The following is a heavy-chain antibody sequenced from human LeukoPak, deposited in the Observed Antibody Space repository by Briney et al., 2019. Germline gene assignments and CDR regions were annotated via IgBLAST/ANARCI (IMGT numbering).Heavy chain of an antibody. Sequence: SETLSLTCTVSGGSISSADYYWTWIRQPPGKGLEWIGYISYSGSYYYDPSLKSRVTISVDTSKNQLSLKLSSVTAADTAVYYCTRESVIHDAFDILGQGTMVTVSS. CDR2: ISYSGSY. D-gene: IGHD2-21*02. CDR1: GGSISSADYY. V-gene: IGHV4-30-4*08. CDR3: TRESVIHDAFDI. J-gene: IGHJ3*02.